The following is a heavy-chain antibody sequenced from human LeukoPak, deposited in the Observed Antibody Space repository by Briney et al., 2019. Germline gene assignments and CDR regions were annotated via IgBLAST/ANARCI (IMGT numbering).Heavy chain of an antibody. V-gene: IGHV3-21*01. Sequence: PGGSLRLSCAASGFTFSSHSMNWVRQAPGKGLEWVSSISSSSYYIYYADSAKGRFTISRDNAKNSLFLQMNSLRAEDTAVYYCARSPSTGSGSYPSPFDYWGQGTLVTVSS. CDR3: ARSPSTGSGSYPSPFDY. J-gene: IGHJ4*02. CDR1: GFTFSSHS. D-gene: IGHD3-10*01. CDR2: ISSSSYYI.